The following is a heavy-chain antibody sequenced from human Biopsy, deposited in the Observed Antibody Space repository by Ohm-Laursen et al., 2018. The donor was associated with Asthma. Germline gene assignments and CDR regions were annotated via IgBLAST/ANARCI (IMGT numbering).Heavy chain of an antibody. D-gene: IGHD1-26*01. CDR3: ARGSSSRLSQWELLVSGGKRAHSYYGMDV. CDR2: TPRSGYT. CDR1: GGSITSSSNY. Sequence: SDTLSLTCTVSGGSITSSSNYWSWIRQTPGKGLEWLGDTPRSGYTNYNPSLSSRLTLSVDTSKNQFSLRLTSVTAADTAVYYCARGSSSRLSQWELLVSGGKRAHSYYGMDVWGQGTTVTVSS. J-gene: IGHJ6*02. V-gene: IGHV4-39*07.